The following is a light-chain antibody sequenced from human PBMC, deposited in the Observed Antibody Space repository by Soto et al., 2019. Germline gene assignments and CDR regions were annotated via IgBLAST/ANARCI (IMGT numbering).Light chain of an antibody. CDR1: QSLVRSDGNTY. J-gene: IGKJ1*01. CDR3: MQGTHWPRT. V-gene: IGKV2-30*02. CDR2: RVS. Sequence: DVVVTQSPLSLPVTLGQPASISCRSSQSLVRSDGNTYLNWFQQRSGQSPRRLIYRVSNRDSGVPDRFSGSGSGAIFTLNISRVEAEDVGIYYCMQGTHWPRTFGQGTKVDIK.